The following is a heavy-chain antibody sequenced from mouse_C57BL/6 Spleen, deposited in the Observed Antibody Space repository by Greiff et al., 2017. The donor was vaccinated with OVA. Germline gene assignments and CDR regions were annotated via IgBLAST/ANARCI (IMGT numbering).Heavy chain of an antibody. D-gene: IGHD1-1*01. J-gene: IGHJ2*01. CDR3: ARGGYYGSRSFDY. Sequence: QVQLQQPGAELVKPGASVKLSCKASGYTFTSYWMQWVNQRPGQGLEWIGEINPSDSYTNYKQTFKGKATLTVDTSSSTAYMQLSSLTSEDSAVDYCARGGYYGSRSFDYWGKGTTLTVSS. CDR1: GYTFTSYW. V-gene: IGHV1-50*01. CDR2: INPSDSYT.